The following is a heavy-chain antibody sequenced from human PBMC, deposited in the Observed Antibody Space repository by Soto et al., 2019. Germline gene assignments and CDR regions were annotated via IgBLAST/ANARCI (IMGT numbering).Heavy chain of an antibody. CDR3: ESFREEDYSDY. CDR1: GYTFTSYG. CDR2: ISANNGNT. Sequence: VSVKVSCKASGYTFTSYGISWVRQAPGQGLEWMGGISANNGNTNYAQKLQGRVTITADESTSTAYMELSSLRSEDTVVYYCESFREEDYSDYWGQGTRVTVSS. V-gene: IGHV1-18*01. J-gene: IGHJ4*02.